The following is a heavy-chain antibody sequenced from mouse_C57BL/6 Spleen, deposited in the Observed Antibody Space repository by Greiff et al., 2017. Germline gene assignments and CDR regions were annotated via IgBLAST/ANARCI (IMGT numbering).Heavy chain of an antibody. V-gene: IGHV1-42*01. CDR2: INPSTGGT. J-gene: IGHJ3*01. CDR3: AVGGFAY. CDR1: GYSFTGYY. Sequence: VQLQQSGPELVKPGASVKISCKASGYSFTGYYMNWVKQSPEKSLEWIGEINPSTGGTTYNQKFKAKATLTVDKSSSTAYMQLKSLTSEDSAVYYCAVGGFAYWGQGTLVTVSA.